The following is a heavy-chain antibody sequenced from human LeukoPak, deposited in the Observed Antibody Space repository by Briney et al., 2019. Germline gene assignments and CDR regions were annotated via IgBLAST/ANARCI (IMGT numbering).Heavy chain of an antibody. J-gene: IGHJ4*02. CDR1: GFTVSSNY. V-gene: IGHV3-53*01. D-gene: IGHD3-22*01. CDR2: IYSGGST. CDR3: ARTYDSSGYYDY. Sequence: GGSLRLSCAASGFTVSSNYMSWVRQAPGNGLEWVSVIYSGGSTYYADSVKGRFTISRDNSKNTLYLQMNSLRAEDTVVYYCARTYDSSGYYDYWGQGALVTVSS.